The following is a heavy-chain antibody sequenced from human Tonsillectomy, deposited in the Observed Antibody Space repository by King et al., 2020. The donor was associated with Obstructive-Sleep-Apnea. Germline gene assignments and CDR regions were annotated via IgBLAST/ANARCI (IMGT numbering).Heavy chain of an antibody. CDR3: ATAPLSPVPPFDI. Sequence: QLQESGPGLVKPSETLSLTCTVSGGYISSDNYYWGWIRQPPGKGLEWIGNIYHSGSTNYNPSLKSRVTLSVDTSKNQFSLKLRSVSAADTALYFCATAPLSPVPPFDIWGQGPRVTVSA. J-gene: IGHJ4*02. V-gene: IGHV4-39*07. CDR1: GGYISSDNYY. CDR2: IYHSGST.